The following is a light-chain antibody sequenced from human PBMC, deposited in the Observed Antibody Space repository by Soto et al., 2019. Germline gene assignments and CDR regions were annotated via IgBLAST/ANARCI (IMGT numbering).Light chain of an antibody. CDR3: CSYAGSYNLV. Sequence: QSALTQPRSVSGSPGQSVTISCTGTSSDVGGYNYVSWYQQYPGKAPKLMIYDVSKRPSGVPDRFSGSKSGNSASLTISGLQAEDEADYYCCSYAGSYNLVFGGGTKLTVL. CDR2: DVS. CDR1: SSDVGGYNY. J-gene: IGLJ2*01. V-gene: IGLV2-11*01.